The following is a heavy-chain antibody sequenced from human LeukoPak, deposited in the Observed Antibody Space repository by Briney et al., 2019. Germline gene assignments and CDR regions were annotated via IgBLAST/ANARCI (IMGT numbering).Heavy chain of an antibody. CDR2: INHSGST. J-gene: IGHJ6*03. V-gene: IGHV4-34*01. Sequence: SETLSLTCAVYGGSFSGYYWSWIRQPPGKGLEWIGEINHSGSTNYNPSLKSRVTISVDTSKNQFSLKLSSVTAADTAVYYCARVGYSYGYSHYYYYMDVWGKGTTVTISS. D-gene: IGHD5-18*01. CDR3: ARVGYSYGYSHYYYYMDV. CDR1: GGSFSGYY.